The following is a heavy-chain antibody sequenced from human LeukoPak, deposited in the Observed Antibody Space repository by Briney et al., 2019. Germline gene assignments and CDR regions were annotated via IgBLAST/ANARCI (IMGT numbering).Heavy chain of an antibody. CDR1: GFTFSSYA. V-gene: IGHV3-30-3*01. D-gene: IGHD3-10*01. Sequence: PGGSLRLSCAASGFTFSSYAMHWVRQAPGKGLEWVAIISYDGNNEYYADSVRGRFTISRDNSKNTIYLQMNSLRAEDTAVYYCASNFYGSGSYYKGFGSDYWGQGTRVTVSS. CDR2: ISYDGNNE. CDR3: ASNFYGSGSYYKGFGSDY. J-gene: IGHJ4*02.